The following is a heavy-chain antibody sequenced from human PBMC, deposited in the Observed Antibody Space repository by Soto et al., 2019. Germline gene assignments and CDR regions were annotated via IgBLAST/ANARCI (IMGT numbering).Heavy chain of an antibody. D-gene: IGHD2-2*01. CDR1: GLTFSSYA. Sequence: PGGYPSLSCVSSGLTFSSYAMCWVRQAPGKGLEWVSAISGSGGSTYYADSVKGRFTISRDNSKNTLYLQMNSLRADVTSLYYCAKSSFYVPFDYWRNGSLVTVSS. CDR3: AKSSFYVPFDY. V-gene: IGHV3-23*01. J-gene: IGHJ4*01. CDR2: ISGSGGST.